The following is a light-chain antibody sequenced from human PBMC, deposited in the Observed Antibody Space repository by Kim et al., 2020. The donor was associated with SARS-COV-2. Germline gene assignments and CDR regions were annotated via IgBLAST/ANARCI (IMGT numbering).Light chain of an antibody. J-gene: IGKJ1*01. CDR1: QSVLYSSNNKNY. CDR3: QQYNSTPWT. V-gene: IGKV4-1*01. Sequence: DIVMTQSPDSLDVSLGERATINCKSSQSVLYSSNNKNYLAWYQQKPGQPPKLLIYWASTRKSGVPDRFSGGGSGTDFTLTISSLQTEDVAGYYCQQYNSTPWTFGQGTKVDIK. CDR2: WAS.